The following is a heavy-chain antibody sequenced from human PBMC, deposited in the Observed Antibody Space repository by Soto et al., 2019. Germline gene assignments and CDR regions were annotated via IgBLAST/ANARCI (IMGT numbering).Heavy chain of an antibody. CDR1: GYSFTSYW. V-gene: IGHV5-51*01. CDR2: IYPGDSDT. CDR3: ARHLRDPPYYYGMDV. J-gene: IGHJ6*02. Sequence: GESLKISCKGSGYSFTSYWIGWVRQMPGKGLEWMGIIYPGDSDTRYSPSFQDQVTISADKSISTAYLQWSSLKASDTAMYYCARHLRDPPYYYGMDVWGQGTTVTVSS.